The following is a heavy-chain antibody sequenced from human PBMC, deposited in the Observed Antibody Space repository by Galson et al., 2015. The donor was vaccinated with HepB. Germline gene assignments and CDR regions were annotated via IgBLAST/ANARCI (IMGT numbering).Heavy chain of an antibody. CDR1: GGSISSYY. D-gene: IGHD4-11*01. V-gene: IGHV4-59*01. CDR3: ARDHFTVTTDTDYYYYYMDV. J-gene: IGHJ6*03. CDR2: IYYSGST. Sequence: SETLSLTCTVSGGSISSYYWSWIRQPQGKGLEWIGYIYYSGSTNYNPSLKSRVTISVDTSKNQFSLKLSSVTAADTAVYYCARDHFTVTTDTDYYYYYMDVWGKGTTVTVSS.